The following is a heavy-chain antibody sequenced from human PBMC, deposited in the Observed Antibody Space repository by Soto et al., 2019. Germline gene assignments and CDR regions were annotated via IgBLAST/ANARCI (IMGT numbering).Heavy chain of an antibody. D-gene: IGHD3-3*01. CDR2: ISAYNGNT. Sequence: GASVKVSCKASGYTFTSYGISWVRQAPGQGLEWMGWISAYNGNTNYAQKLQGRVTMTTDTSTSTAYMELRSLRSDDTAVYYCARGTYYDFWSGYSGDTHQVFDYWGQGTLVTVSS. CDR1: GYTFTSYG. CDR3: ARGTYYDFWSGYSGDTHQVFDY. J-gene: IGHJ4*02. V-gene: IGHV1-18*01.